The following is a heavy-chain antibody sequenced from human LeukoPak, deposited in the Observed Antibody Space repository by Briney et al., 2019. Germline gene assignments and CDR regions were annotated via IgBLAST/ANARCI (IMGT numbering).Heavy chain of an antibody. CDR1: GFTFTSSG. J-gene: IGHJ3*02. D-gene: IGHD7-27*01. Sequence: PGGSLRLSCAASGFTFTSSGFHWVRQAPGKGLEWVALIWYDGSNKYYADSVKGRFTISRDNSKNTVYLQMNSLRAEDTAVYYCAKDLLTGNDAFDIWGQGTMVTVSS. CDR3: AKDLLTGNDAFDI. V-gene: IGHV3-33*06. CDR2: IWYDGSNK.